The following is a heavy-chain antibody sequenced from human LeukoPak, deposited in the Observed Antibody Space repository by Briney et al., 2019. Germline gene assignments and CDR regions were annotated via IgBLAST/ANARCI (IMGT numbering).Heavy chain of an antibody. D-gene: IGHD5-12*01. V-gene: IGHV4-34*01. Sequence: SETLSLTCAVYGGSFSGYYWSWIRQPPGKGLEWIGEINHSGSTNYNPSLKSRVTISVDTSKNQFSLKLSSVTAADTAVYYCARERTSGSDASDIWGQGTMVTVPS. CDR2: INHSGST. CDR3: ARERTSGSDASDI. CDR1: GGSFSGYY. J-gene: IGHJ3*02.